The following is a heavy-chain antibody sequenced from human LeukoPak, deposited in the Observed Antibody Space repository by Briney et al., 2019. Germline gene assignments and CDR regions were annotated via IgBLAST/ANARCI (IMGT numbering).Heavy chain of an antibody. V-gene: IGHV3-9*01. J-gene: IGHJ4*02. D-gene: IGHD3-10*01. CDR3: AKDISYYGSGTAFDY. CDR2: ISWNSGSI. CDR1: GFTLTNNW. Sequence: PGGSLRLSCTASGFTLTNNWMHWVRQAPGKGLEWVSGISWNSGSIGYADSVKGRFTISRDNAKNSLYLQMNSLRAEDTALYYCAKDISYYGSGTAFDYWGQGTLVTVSS.